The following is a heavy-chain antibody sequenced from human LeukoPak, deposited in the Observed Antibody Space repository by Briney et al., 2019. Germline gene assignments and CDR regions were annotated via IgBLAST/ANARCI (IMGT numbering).Heavy chain of an antibody. Sequence: ASVKVSCKVSGYTFTDYYMHWVQQAPGKGLEWMGLVDPEDGETICAEKFQGRVTITADTSTDTAYMELSSLRSEDTAVYYCATTYGGNFPSAPLDYWGQGTLVTVSS. J-gene: IGHJ4*02. CDR1: GYTFTDYY. V-gene: IGHV1-69-2*01. CDR2: VDPEDGET. CDR3: ATTYGGNFPSAPLDY. D-gene: IGHD4-23*01.